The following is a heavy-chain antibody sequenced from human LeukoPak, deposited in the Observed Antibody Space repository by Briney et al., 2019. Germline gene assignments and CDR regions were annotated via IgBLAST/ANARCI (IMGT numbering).Heavy chain of an antibody. D-gene: IGHD5-12*01. Sequence: PGGSLRLSCAASGFTFDDYAMHWVRQASGKGLEWVSGISWNSGSIGYADSVKGRFTISRDNAKNSLYLQMNSLRAEDTALYYCAKDIGGYGGYDPIFDYWGQGTLVTVSS. CDR2: ISWNSGSI. CDR3: AKDIGGYGGYDPIFDY. CDR1: GFTFDDYA. J-gene: IGHJ4*02. V-gene: IGHV3-9*01.